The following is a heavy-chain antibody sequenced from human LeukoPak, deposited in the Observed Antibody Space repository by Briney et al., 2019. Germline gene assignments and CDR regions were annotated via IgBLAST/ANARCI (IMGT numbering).Heavy chain of an antibody. CDR2: IQYSGST. J-gene: IGHJ4*02. D-gene: IGHD3-22*01. V-gene: IGHV4-59*01. CDR1: GGSSYRYD. Sequence: SETLTLTCAVSGGSSYRYDWVWILQSRGEALEWIGYIQYSGSTNYNPSLKSRVTISVDTSKNQFSLKLSAVTAADTAVYYCARDHSSGYNDYWGQGTLVTVSS. CDR3: ARDHSSGYNDY.